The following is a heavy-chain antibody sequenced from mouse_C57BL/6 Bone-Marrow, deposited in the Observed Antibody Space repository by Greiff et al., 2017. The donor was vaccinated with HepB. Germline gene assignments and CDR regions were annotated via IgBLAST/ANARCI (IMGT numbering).Heavy chain of an antibody. Sequence: EVQVVGSGGGLVKPGGSLKLSCAASGFTFSDYGMHWVRQAPEKGLEWVAYISSGSSTIYYADTVKGRFTISRDNAKNTLFLQMTSLRSEDTAMYYCARGRTVGAYWGQGTLVTVSA. D-gene: IGHD1-1*01. J-gene: IGHJ3*01. CDR3: ARGRTVGAY. CDR2: ISSGSSTI. V-gene: IGHV5-17*01. CDR1: GFTFSDYG.